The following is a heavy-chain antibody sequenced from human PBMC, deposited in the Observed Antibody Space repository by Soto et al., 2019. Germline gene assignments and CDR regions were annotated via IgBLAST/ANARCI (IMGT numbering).Heavy chain of an antibody. D-gene: IGHD2-21*02. CDR1: GGTFSSYA. CDR2: IIPIFGTA. CDR3: ARWGCGGDCYGNWYFDL. V-gene: IGHV1-69*01. Sequence: QVQLVQSGAEVKKPGSSVKVSCKASGGTFSSYAISWVRQAPGQGLEWMGGIIPIFGTANYAQKFQGRVTITADESTSTAYMELSSLRSEDKAVYYCARWGCGGDCYGNWYFDLWGRGTLVTVSS. J-gene: IGHJ2*01.